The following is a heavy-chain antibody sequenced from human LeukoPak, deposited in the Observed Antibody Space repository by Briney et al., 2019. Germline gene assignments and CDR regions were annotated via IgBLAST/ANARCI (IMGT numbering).Heavy chain of an antibody. Sequence: SVKVSCKASGGTFSSYAISWVRQAPGQGLEWVGGIIPIFGTANYAQKFRGRVTITADESTSTAYMELSSLRSEDTAVYYCARGVPYGSGSYNWFDPWGQGTLVTVSS. CDR2: IIPIFGTA. J-gene: IGHJ5*02. D-gene: IGHD3-10*01. CDR1: GGTFSSYA. V-gene: IGHV1-69*01. CDR3: ARGVPYGSGSYNWFDP.